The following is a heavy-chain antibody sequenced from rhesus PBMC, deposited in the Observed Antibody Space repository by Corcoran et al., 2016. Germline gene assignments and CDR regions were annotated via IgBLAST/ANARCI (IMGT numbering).Heavy chain of an antibody. J-gene: IGHJ1*01. V-gene: IGHV4-73*01. CDR2: IDGNSAST. CDR3: ARDAYENRVTTGEYFEF. D-gene: IGHD4-23*01. Sequence: QVKLQQWGEGLVKPSETLSLTCAVYGGSINGYYYWSWIRQAPGTGLAWIGNIDGNSASTNYNLSLKNRVTISKDTSKNQFSLKLSSVTAADTAVYYCARDAYENRVTTGEYFEFWGQGALVTVSS. CDR1: GGSINGYYY.